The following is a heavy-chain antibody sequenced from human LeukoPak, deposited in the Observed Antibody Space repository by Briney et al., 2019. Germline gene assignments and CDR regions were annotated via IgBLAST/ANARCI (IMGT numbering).Heavy chain of an antibody. CDR1: GGSISSNNW. J-gene: IGHJ4*02. CDR2: IYHSGSP. Sequence: PSETLSLTCAVSGGSISSNNWWGWVRQPPGKGLEWIGEIYHSGSPNYNPSLKSRVTISVDKSRNHFSLNLSSVTAADTAVYYCARVNINNWHSCDYWGQGALVTVSS. CDR3: ARVNINNWHSCDY. V-gene: IGHV4-4*02. D-gene: IGHD1-1*01.